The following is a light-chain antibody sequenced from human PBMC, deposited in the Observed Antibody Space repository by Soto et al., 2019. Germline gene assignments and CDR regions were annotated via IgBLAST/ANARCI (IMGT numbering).Light chain of an antibody. CDR2: DVS. J-gene: IGLJ3*02. V-gene: IGLV2-14*01. CDR1: SSDVGGYNY. CDR3: SSYTSSSIS. Sequence: QSALTQPASVSGSPGQSITISCTGTSSDVGGYNYVSWYQQHPGKAPKLMIYDVSNRPSGVSNRFSGSKSGNTASLTISGLQAEDEADYYCSSYTSSSISFGGGTKLT.